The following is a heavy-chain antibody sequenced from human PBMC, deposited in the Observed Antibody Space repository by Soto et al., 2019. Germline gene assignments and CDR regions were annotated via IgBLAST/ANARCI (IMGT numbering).Heavy chain of an antibody. CDR1: GGTSSSYA. CDR2: IIPILDTT. CDR3: ASGGTTVNRRFDF. V-gene: IGHV1-69*01. D-gene: IGHD4-4*01. J-gene: IGHJ4*02. Sequence: QVQVVQSGAEVKKPGSSVRVSCKASGGTSSSYAITWMRQAPGQGLEWMEGIIPILDTTDYAQKFQGRVTFTADESTSTVYMELSSLTSEDTAVYYCASGGTTVNRRFDFWGQGTLVTVSS.